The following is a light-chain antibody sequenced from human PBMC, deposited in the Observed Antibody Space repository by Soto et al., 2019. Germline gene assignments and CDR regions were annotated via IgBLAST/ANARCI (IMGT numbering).Light chain of an antibody. Sequence: EMVLTQSPATLSLSPGERAILSCRASQSVSSYLAWYQQKPGQAPRLLIYDASNRATGIPARFSGSGSGTDFPLTISSLEPEDFATYYCLQRLHWPLTFGGGTKVEIK. J-gene: IGKJ4*01. CDR3: LQRLHWPLT. CDR2: DAS. CDR1: QSVSSY. V-gene: IGKV3-11*01.